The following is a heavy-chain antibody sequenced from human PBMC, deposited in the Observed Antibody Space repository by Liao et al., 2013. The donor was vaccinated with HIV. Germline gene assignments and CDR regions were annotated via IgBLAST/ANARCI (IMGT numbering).Heavy chain of an antibody. D-gene: IGHD4-11*01. CDR3: ARGLWGPLATVTTLRLFDP. CDR1: GGSISSGRYY. V-gene: IGHV4-61*02. J-gene: IGHJ5*02. CDR2: IYTSGST. Sequence: QVQLQESGPGLVKPSQTLSLTCTVSGGSISSGRYYWTWIRQPAGKGLEWVGQIYTSGSTNYNPSLKSRVTISVDTSKNQFSLKLSSVTVADTAVYYCARGLWGPLATVTTLRLFDPWGQGAQVIVSS.